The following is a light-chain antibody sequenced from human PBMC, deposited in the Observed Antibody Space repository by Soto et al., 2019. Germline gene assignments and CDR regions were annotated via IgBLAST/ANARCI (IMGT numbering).Light chain of an antibody. V-gene: IGLV2-14*01. CDR2: AVN. CDR3: NSDTNDDTVI. J-gene: IGLJ2*01. Sequence: QSALTQAASVSGSPGQSITISCTGTSSDIGAYHYVSWYQQRPGKAPKVLIYAVNNRPSGISDRFSGSKSGNTASLTISGLQAEDEAVYYWNSDTNDDTVIFGGGTKLTGL. CDR1: SSDIGAYHY.